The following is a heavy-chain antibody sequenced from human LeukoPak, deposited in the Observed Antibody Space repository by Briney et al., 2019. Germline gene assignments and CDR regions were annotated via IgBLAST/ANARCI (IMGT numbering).Heavy chain of an antibody. CDR2: ISAYNGNT. CDR3: ARDLGGYCSNTSCYRAAVY. CDR1: GYTFTSYG. D-gene: IGHD2-2*02. J-gene: IGHJ4*02. Sequence: ASVKVSCKASGYTFTSYGISWVRQAPGQGLEWMGWISAYNGNTNYAQKLQGRVTMTTDTSTSTAYMELRSLRSDDTAVYYCARDLGGYCSNTSCYRAAVYWGQGTLVTVSS. V-gene: IGHV1-18*01.